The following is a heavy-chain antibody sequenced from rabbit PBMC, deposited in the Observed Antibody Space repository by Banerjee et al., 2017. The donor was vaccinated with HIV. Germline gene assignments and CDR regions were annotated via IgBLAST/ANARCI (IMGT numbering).Heavy chain of an antibody. CDR2: INTGDGST. J-gene: IGHJ4*01. V-gene: IGHV1S47*01. D-gene: IGHD4-1*01. CDR1: GIDFSSYG. Sequence: QEQLVESGGGLVTLGGSLKLSCKASGIDFSSYGIRWVRQAPGKGLEWIAYINTGDGSTDYATWVNGRFTISLDNAQNTVFLQMTSLTAADTATYFCARDLAGVIGWNFGLWGPGTLVTVS. CDR3: ARDLAGVIGWNFGL.